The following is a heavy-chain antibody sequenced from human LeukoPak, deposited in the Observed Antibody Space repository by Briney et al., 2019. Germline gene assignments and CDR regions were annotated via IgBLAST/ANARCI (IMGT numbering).Heavy chain of an antibody. Sequence: GGSLRLSCAASGFTVSSNYMSWVRQAPGKGLEWVSVIYSGGSTYYADSVKGRFTISRDNSKNTLYLQMNSLRAEDTAVYYCARVRYCSGGSCYSFTVWGQGTTVTVSS. CDR1: GFTVSSNY. CDR3: ARVRYCSGGSCYSFTV. V-gene: IGHV3-66*01. CDR2: IYSGGST. J-gene: IGHJ6*02. D-gene: IGHD2-15*01.